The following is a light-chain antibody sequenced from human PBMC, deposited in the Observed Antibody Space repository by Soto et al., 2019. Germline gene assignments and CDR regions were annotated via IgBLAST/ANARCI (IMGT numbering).Light chain of an antibody. Sequence: EIVLTQSPATLSLSPGERATLSCRASQSVSSYLAWYQQKPGQAPRLLIYDASNRATGIPARFSGSGSGTDFTLTISSLEPEDFAVYYCQQRSNWPPPYTFGQGTKLERK. CDR2: DAS. CDR3: QQRSNWPPPYT. V-gene: IGKV3-11*01. J-gene: IGKJ2*01. CDR1: QSVSSY.